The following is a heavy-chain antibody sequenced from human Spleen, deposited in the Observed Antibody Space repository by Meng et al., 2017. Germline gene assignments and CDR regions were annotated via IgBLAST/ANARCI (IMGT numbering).Heavy chain of an antibody. Sequence: GESLKISCAASGFTFSSYAMSWVRQAPGKGLEWVSGISGSGGNTYYADSVKGRFTISRDNSKNTLYLQMNSLRAEDTAVYYCAKVRGYSYGPDAFDIWGQGTMVTVSS. V-gene: IGHV3-23*01. D-gene: IGHD5-18*01. J-gene: IGHJ3*02. CDR3: AKVRGYSYGPDAFDI. CDR1: GFTFSSYA. CDR2: ISGSGGNT.